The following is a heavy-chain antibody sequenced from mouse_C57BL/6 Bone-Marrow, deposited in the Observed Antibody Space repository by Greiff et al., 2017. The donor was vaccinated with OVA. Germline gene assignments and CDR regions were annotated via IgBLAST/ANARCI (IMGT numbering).Heavy chain of an antibody. CDR3: ARPALYYYGSSPFAY. CDR2: ISNGGGST. J-gene: IGHJ3*01. CDR1: GFTFSDYY. V-gene: IGHV5-12*01. Sequence: EVKLMESGGGLVQPGGSLKLSCAASGFTFSDYYMYWVRQTPEKRLEWVAYISNGGGSTDYPDTVKGRFTISRDNAKNTLYLQMSRLKSEDTAMYYCARPALYYYGSSPFAYWGQGTLVTVSA. D-gene: IGHD1-1*01.